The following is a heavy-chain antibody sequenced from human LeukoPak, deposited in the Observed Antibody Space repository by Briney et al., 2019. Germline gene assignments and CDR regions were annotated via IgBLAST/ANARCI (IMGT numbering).Heavy chain of an antibody. J-gene: IGHJ3*02. CDR3: ARAPYYYDSSGYGAFDI. V-gene: IGHV4-59*01. CDR2: IYYSGST. D-gene: IGHD3-22*01. CDR1: GGSISSYY. Sequence: PSETLSLTCTVSGGSISSYYWSWIRQPPGKGLEWIGYIYYSGSTNYNPSLKSRVTISVDTSKNQFSPKLSSVTAADTAVYYCARAPYYYDSSGYGAFDIWGQGTMVTVSS.